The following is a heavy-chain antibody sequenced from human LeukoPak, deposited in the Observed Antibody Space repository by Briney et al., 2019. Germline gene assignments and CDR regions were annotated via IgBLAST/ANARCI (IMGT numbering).Heavy chain of an antibody. D-gene: IGHD3-22*01. CDR2: INPSGGST. CDR3: ARDAVYQPDSQYYYDSSGYYSDPTDP. CDR1: GYTFTSYY. Sequence: GASVKVSCKASGYTFTSYYMHWVRQAPGQGLEWMGIINPSGGSTSYAQKFQGRVTMTRDTSTSTVYMELSSLRSEDTAVYYCARDAVYQPDSQYYYDSSGYYSDPTDPWGQGTLVTVSS. V-gene: IGHV1-46*01. J-gene: IGHJ5*02.